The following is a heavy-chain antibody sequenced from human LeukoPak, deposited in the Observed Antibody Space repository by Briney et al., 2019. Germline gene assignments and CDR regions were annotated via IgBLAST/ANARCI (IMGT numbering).Heavy chain of an antibody. J-gene: IGHJ6*03. CDR2: IYTNGST. V-gene: IGHV4-4*07. CDR1: GGSISSYY. CDR3: ARAPSRSSGWYDYYYYMDV. D-gene: IGHD6-19*01. Sequence: SETLSLTCTVSGGSISSYYWSWIRQPAGKGLEWIGRIYTNGSTNYNPSLKSRVTMSVDTSKNQFSLKLSSVTAADTAVYYCARAPSRSSGWYDYYYYMDVWGKGTTVTVSS.